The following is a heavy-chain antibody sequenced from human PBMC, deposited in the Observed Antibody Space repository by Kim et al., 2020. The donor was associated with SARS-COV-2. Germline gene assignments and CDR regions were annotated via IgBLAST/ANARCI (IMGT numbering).Heavy chain of an antibody. D-gene: IGHD3-10*01. V-gene: IGHV3-53*01. J-gene: IGHJ4*02. Sequence: SGKGRFTITRDKSKHTLDRQMNSLRAEDTAVYYCARDLYYGSGSYYFDDWGQGTLVTVSS. CDR3: ARDLYYGSGSYYFDD.